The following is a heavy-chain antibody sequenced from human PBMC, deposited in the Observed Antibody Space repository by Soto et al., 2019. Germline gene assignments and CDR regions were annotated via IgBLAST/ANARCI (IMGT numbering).Heavy chain of an antibody. CDR3: ARFSYCSSTSCDPAADAFDI. CDR2: MNPNSGNT. D-gene: IGHD2-2*01. J-gene: IGHJ3*02. Sequence: ASVKVSCKASGYTFTSYDINWVRQATGQGLEWMGWMNPNSGNTGYAQKFQGRVTMTRNTSISTAYMELSSLRSEDTAVYYCARFSYCSSTSCDPAADAFDIWGQGTMVTVSS. CDR1: GYTFTSYD. V-gene: IGHV1-8*01.